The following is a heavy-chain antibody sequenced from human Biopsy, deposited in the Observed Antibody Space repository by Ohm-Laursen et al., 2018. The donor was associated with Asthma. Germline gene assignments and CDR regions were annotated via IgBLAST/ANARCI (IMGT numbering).Heavy chain of an antibody. D-gene: IGHD3-22*01. CDR1: GASINTDDHY. J-gene: IGHJ4*02. V-gene: IGHV4-30-4*01. CDR3: ARIPRRSGSYFVDY. Sequence: TLSLTCAVSGASINTDDHYWSWLRQPPGKGLEWFGFIHYSGSTSYNPSLKGGVTISVDTSKNQFSLKLSSVTAADTAMYYCARIPRRSGSYFVDYWGQGTLVTVSS. CDR2: IHYSGST.